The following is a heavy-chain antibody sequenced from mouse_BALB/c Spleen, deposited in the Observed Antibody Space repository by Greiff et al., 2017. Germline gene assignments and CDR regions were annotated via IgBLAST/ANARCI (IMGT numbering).Heavy chain of an antibody. CDR3: ARLDYGSSYGGFAY. Sequence: QVQLQQSAAELARPGASVKMSCKASGYTFTSYTMHWVKQRPGQGLEWIGYINPSSGYTEYNQKFKDKTTLTADKSSSTAYMQLSSLTSEDSAVYYCARLDYGSSYGGFAYWGQGTLVTVSA. J-gene: IGHJ3*01. D-gene: IGHD1-1*01. V-gene: IGHV1-4*02. CDR1: GYTFTSYT. CDR2: INPSSGYT.